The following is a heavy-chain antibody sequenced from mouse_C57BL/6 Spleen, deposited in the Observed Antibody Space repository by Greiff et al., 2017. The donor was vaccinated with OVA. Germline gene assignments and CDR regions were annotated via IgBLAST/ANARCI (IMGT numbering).Heavy chain of an antibody. CDR3: TSDYYGSSYFDY. CDR2: IRLKSDNYAT. CDR1: GFTFSNYW. V-gene: IGHV6-3*01. J-gene: IGHJ2*01. Sequence: DVMLVESGGGLVQPGGSMKLSCVASGFTFSNYWMNWVRQSPEKGLEWVAQIRLKSDNYATPYAESVKGRFTISRDDSKSSVYLQMNNLRAEDTGIYYCTSDYYGSSYFDYWGQGTTLTVSS. D-gene: IGHD1-1*01.